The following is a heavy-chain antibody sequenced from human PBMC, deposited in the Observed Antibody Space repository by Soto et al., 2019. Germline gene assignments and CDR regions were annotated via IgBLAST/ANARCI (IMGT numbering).Heavy chain of an antibody. D-gene: IGHD2-21*01. V-gene: IGHV3-23*01. CDR3: SKDAVYRDGLWLMDS. Sequence: GGSLRLSCAASGFTISTYAMTWVRQAPGKGLECVSGVTGSGSQIYYADSVKGRFTISKDNSKNTLYLQMSSLREEDTALYYCSKDAVYRDGLWLMDSWGQGTLVTVSS. CDR1: GFTISTYA. J-gene: IGHJ5*02. CDR2: VTGSGSQI.